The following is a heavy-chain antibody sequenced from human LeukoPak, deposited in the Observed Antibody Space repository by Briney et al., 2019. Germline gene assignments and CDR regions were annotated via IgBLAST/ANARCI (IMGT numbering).Heavy chain of an antibody. D-gene: IGHD6-6*01. CDR3: GYSSSSPPQFDY. CDR1: GGTFSSYA. Sequence: GASVKVSCKASGGTFSSYAISWVRQAPGQGLEWMGWINPNSGGTNYAQKFQGRVTMTRDTSISTAYMELSRLRSDDTAVYYCGYSSSSPPQFDYWGQGTLVTVSS. CDR2: INPNSGGT. V-gene: IGHV1-2*02. J-gene: IGHJ4*02.